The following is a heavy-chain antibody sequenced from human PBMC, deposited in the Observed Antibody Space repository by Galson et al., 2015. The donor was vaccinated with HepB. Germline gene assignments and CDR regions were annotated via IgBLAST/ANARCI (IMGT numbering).Heavy chain of an antibody. CDR1: GGTFSSYA. D-gene: IGHD3-3*01. V-gene: IGHV1-69*13. CDR3: VSGSGYYMNVDDYYYYGMDV. Sequence: SVKVSCKASGGTFSSYAISWVRQAPGQGLEWMGGIIPTFGIANYAQKFQGRVTITADESTSTAYMELSSLRSEDTAVYYCVSGSGYYMNVDDYYYYGMDVWGQGTTVTVSS. J-gene: IGHJ6*02. CDR2: IIPTFGIA.